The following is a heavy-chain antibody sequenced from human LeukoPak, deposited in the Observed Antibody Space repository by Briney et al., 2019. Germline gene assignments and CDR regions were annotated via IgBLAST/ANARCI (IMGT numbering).Heavy chain of an antibody. CDR3: VKGEWGKDVVVTAGFDY. Sequence: PGGSLRLSCSASGFTFSSYAMHWVRQAPGKGLEYVSAISSNGGSTYYADSVKGRFTISRDNSKNTLYLQMSSLRAEDTAVYYCVKGEWGKDVVVTAGFDYWGQGTLVTVSS. V-gene: IGHV3-64D*06. J-gene: IGHJ4*02. CDR2: ISSNGGST. D-gene: IGHD2-21*02. CDR1: GFTFSSYA.